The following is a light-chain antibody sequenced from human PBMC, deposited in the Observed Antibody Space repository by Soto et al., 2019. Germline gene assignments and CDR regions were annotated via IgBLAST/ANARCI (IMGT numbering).Light chain of an antibody. Sequence: DNQMTQSPSSLSASVGDRVTITCRASQGISNNLAWYQQKPGKVPKLLIYAASTLQSGVPSRFSGSGSGTDFTLTISSLLPEDVATYYCQKYNSAPHTFGQGTKLEIK. V-gene: IGKV1-27*01. CDR3: QKYNSAPHT. CDR1: QGISNN. CDR2: AAS. J-gene: IGKJ2*01.